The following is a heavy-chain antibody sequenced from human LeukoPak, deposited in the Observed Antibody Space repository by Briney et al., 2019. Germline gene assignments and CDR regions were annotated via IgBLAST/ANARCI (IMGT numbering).Heavy chain of an antibody. Sequence: PGGSLRLSCAASGFTFSSYEMNWVRQAPGKGLEWVSYISSSGSTIYYADSVKGRFTISRDNAKNSLYLQMNSLRAEDTAVYYCAREVMDSYGFGFDYWGQGTLVTVSS. V-gene: IGHV3-48*03. D-gene: IGHD5-18*01. CDR3: AREVMDSYGFGFDY. CDR2: ISSSGSTI. J-gene: IGHJ4*02. CDR1: GFTFSSYE.